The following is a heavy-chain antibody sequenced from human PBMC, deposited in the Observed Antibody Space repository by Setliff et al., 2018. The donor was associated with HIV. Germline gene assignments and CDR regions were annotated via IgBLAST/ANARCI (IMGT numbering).Heavy chain of an antibody. CDR3: ARDRGVRGANDAFNI. V-gene: IGHV7-4-1*02. J-gene: IGHJ3*02. D-gene: IGHD3-10*01. CDR1: GYTFTSYA. CDR2: INTYTANP. Sequence: EASVKVSCKAFGYTFTSYALNWVRQAPGQGLEWMGWINTYTANPMYAQGFTGRFVFSLDTSVRTAYLQISSLKAEDTALYYCARDRGVRGANDAFNIWGLGTMVTVSS.